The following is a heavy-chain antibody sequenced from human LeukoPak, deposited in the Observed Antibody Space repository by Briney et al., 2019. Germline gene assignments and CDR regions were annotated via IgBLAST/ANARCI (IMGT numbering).Heavy chain of an antibody. CDR2: ISGSGDSI. D-gene: IGHD6-25*01. CDR1: GFTFSSYA. V-gene: IGHV3-23*01. J-gene: IGHJ4*02. Sequence: GGSLRLSCAASGFTFSSYAMSWVRQAPGKGLEWVSAISGSGDSIYNADSVKGRFTISRDNAKNSLYLQMNSLRVEDTAVYYCTRALRYSSATDYWGQGTLVTVSS. CDR3: TRALRYSSATDY.